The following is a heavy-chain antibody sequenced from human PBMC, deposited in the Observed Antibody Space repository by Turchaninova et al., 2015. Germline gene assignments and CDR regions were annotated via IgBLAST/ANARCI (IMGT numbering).Heavy chain of an antibody. Sequence: QVQLQXXXAGLXQPSEXLSLPCPVFGGSFCGYYWSWIPQPPGKGLELIGENNHSGRTNYNPSLKSRVTISVDTSKNQFSLKLSSVTAADTAVYYCARGIPIFDYWGQGTLVTVSS. J-gene: IGHJ4*02. CDR2: NNHSGRT. CDR1: GGSFCGYY. V-gene: IGHV4-34*01. CDR3: ARGIPIFDY.